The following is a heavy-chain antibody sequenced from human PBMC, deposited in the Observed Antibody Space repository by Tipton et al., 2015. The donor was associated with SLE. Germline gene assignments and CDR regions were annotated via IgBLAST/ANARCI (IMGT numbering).Heavy chain of an antibody. D-gene: IGHD2-15*01. J-gene: IGHJ6*03. CDR1: GGSFSDYN. CDR3: AKLRRPAVTLYYMDV. V-gene: IGHV4-34*12. Sequence: TLSLTCAVYGGSFSDYNWNWIRQPPGKGLEWIGSIIHSGSTNYNPSLKSRVTISVDTSKNQFSLKVTSVTAADTAVYYCAKLRRPAVTLYYMDVWGKGTTVTISS. CDR2: IIHSGST.